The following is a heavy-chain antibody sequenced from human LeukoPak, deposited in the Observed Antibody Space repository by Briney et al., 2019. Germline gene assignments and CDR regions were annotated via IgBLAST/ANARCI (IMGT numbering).Heavy chain of an antibody. V-gene: IGHV4-59*11. CDR3: ARVEVAAAGIWGYYYYYYMDV. D-gene: IGHD6-13*01. CDR1: GGSISSHY. Sequence: SETLSLTCTVSGGSISSHYWSWIRQPPGKGLEWIGYIYYSGSTNYSPSLKSRVTISVDTSKNQFSLELSSVTAADTAVYYCARVEVAAAGIWGYYYYYYMDVWGKGTTVTVSS. CDR2: IYYSGST. J-gene: IGHJ6*03.